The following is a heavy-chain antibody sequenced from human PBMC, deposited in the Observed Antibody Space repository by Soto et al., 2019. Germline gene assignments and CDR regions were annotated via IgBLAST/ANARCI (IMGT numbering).Heavy chain of an antibody. CDR3: AKDSSEGYFDY. CDR2: ISYDGSEK. CDR1: GFTFSNYG. J-gene: IGHJ4*02. V-gene: IGHV3-30*18. Sequence: QVQLVESGGGVVQPGRSLRLSCAASGFTFSNYGMHWVRQAPGKGLEWVAFISYDGSEKYYADSVKGRFTISRDNSKNTLYVQMNSLSAADTALYFCAKDSSEGYFDYWGQGTLVTVSS.